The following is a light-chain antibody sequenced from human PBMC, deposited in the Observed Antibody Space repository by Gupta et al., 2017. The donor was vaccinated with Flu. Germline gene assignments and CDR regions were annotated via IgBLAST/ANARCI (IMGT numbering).Light chain of an antibody. CDR2: GAS. V-gene: IGKV3-15*01. Sequence: ELVMTQSPATLSVSPGERATLSCRASQSVSSNLAWYQQKPGQAPRLRIYGASTRATGSPARFSGSGSGTEFTLTISSLQSEDFAVYYCQKYNNWPQTFGQGTKVEIK. J-gene: IGKJ1*01. CDR3: QKYNNWPQT. CDR1: QSVSSN.